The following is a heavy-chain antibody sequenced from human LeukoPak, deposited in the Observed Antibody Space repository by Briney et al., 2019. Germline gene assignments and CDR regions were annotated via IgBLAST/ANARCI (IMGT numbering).Heavy chain of an antibody. J-gene: IGHJ4*02. V-gene: IGHV3-21*01. D-gene: IGHD6-6*01. CDR2: IGSSSSYI. CDR3: ARGGQLDFDY. CDR1: GFTFSSYS. Sequence: GGSLRLSCAASGFTFSSYSMNWVRQAPGKELEWVSSIGSSSSYIYYADSVKGRFTISRDNAKNSLYLQMNSLRAGDTAVYYCARGGQLDFDYWGQGTLVTVSS.